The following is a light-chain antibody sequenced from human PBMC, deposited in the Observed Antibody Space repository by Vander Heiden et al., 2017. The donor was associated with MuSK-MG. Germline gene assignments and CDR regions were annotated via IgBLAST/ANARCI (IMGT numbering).Light chain of an antibody. CDR3: CSYAGSYTFVV. CDR2: DVS. CDR1: VSGVGGYNY. V-gene: IGLV2-11*01. Sequence: QSALTQPRSVSGSPGPSVTISCTGTVSGVGGYNYVSWYQQHPGKAPNLMIYDVSKRPSGVPDRFSGSKSGNTASLTIAGLQAEDEADYYCCSYAGSYTFVVFGGGTKLTVL. J-gene: IGLJ2*01.